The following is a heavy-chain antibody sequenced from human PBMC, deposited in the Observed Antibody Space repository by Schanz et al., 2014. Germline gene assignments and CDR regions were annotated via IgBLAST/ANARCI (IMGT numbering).Heavy chain of an antibody. CDR3: AREKGHGYSGLS. Sequence: QVQLVQSGAEVKKAGASVKVSCKVSGYTLSKLSIHWVRQAPGQGLEWMGRINPNTGGTNFAQKFQGRVTMTRDTSITTAYMDLSGLTSDDTAVYYCAREKGHGYSGLSWGQGTLLAVSS. CDR2: INPNTGGT. J-gene: IGHJ5*02. D-gene: IGHD5-12*01. CDR1: GYTLSKLS. V-gene: IGHV1-2*06.